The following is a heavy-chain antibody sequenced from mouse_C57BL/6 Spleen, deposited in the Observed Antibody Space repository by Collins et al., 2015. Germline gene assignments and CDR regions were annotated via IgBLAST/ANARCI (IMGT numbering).Heavy chain of an antibody. J-gene: IGHJ4*01. V-gene: IGHV5-6-5*01. CDR2: ISSGGST. CDR1: GFTFSSYA. D-gene: IGHD1-1*02. Sequence: EVKLVESGGGLVKPGGSLKLSCAASGFTFSSYAMSWVRQTPEKRLEWVASISSGGSTYYPDSVKGRFTISRDNARNILYLQMSSLRSEDTAMYYCARGGVDAMDYWGQGTSVTVSS. CDR3: ARGGVDAMDY.